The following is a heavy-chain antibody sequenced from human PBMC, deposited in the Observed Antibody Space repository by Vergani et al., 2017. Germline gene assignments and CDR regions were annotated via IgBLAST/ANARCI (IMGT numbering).Heavy chain of an antibody. J-gene: IGHJ3*01. CDR1: GASVSSSVSSSGYS. D-gene: IGHD4-23*01. Sequence: QLQLQESGPGLVKPSETLSHTCTVSGASVSSSVSSSGYSWGWLRQPPGKGLEWIGYVFHSGSTNYSPSLKSRVTISLDTSKSQFSLRLTSVTAADTAVYYCARGDYGGPKSDAFDVWGQGTVVTVSS. CDR2: VFHSGST. V-gene: IGHV4-61*08. CDR3: ARGDYGGPKSDAFDV.